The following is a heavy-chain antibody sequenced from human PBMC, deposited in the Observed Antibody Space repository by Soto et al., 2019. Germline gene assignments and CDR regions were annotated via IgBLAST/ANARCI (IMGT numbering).Heavy chain of an antibody. CDR3: ARRVVQRGYYYYYGMDV. CDR1: GGTFSSYA. CDR2: IIPIFGTA. Sequence: QVPLVQSGAEVKKPGSSVKVSCKASGGTFSSYAISWVRQAPGQGLEWMGGIIPIFGTANYAQKFQGRVTITADESTSTAYMELSSLRSEDTAVYYCARRVVQRGYYYYYGMDVWGQGTTVTVSS. D-gene: IGHD1-1*01. J-gene: IGHJ6*02. V-gene: IGHV1-69*12.